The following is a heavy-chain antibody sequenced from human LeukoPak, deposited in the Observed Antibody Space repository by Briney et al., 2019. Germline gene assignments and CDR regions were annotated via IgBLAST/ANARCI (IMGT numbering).Heavy chain of an antibody. V-gene: IGHV1-18*01. CDR2: ISAYNGNT. J-gene: IGHJ6*02. Sequence: ASVKVSCKASGYTFTSYGISWVRQAPGQGLEWMGWISAYNGNTNYAQKLQSRVTMTTDTSTSTAYMELRSLRSDDTVVYYCASGGTAMASGEHYYYGMDVWGQGTTVTVSS. CDR1: GYTFTSYG. CDR3: ASGGTAMASGEHYYYGMDV. D-gene: IGHD5-18*01.